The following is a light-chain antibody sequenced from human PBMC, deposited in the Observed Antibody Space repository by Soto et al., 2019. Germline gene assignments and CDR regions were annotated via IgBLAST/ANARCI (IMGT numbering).Light chain of an antibody. CDR1: ESLVDRNGNTY. Sequence: EIVMTQTPLSLSVTLGQPAAISCRSSESLVDRNGNTYLSWYHQRSGQPPSLLIHRVCNRLSGVPVRFSGSGAGTDFTLEISRVEAEDVGIYYWLQGSLWWTFGQGTKVEI. J-gene: IGKJ1*01. CDR3: LQGSLWWT. CDR2: RVC. V-gene: IGKV2-24*01.